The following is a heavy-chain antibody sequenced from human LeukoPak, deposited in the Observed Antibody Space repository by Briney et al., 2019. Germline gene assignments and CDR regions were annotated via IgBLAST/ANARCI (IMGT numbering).Heavy chain of an antibody. CDR2: IYYSGST. CDR3: ARGYRGIVVVPAAISAFDI. D-gene: IGHD2-2*02. J-gene: IGHJ3*02. Sequence: PLETLSLTCTVSGGSISSGDYYGSWIRQPPGKGLEWIGYIYYSGSTYYNPSLKSRVTISVDTSKNQFSLKLSSVTAADTAVYYCARGYRGIVVVPAAISAFDIWGQGTMVTVSS. V-gene: IGHV4-30-4*08. CDR1: GGSISSGDYY.